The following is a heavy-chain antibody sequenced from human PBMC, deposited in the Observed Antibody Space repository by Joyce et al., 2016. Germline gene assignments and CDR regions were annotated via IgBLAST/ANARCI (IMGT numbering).Heavy chain of an antibody. CDR3: AVSGGAYKFGY. J-gene: IGHJ4*02. CDR1: GFSLNTSGVG. D-gene: IGHD5-24*01. Sequence: QITLKESGPTLVKPTQTLTLTCSFSGFSLNTSGVGVGWIRQPPGKALDWLALIYWDDDQQYSPSLKSRLTVTKDTSRNQVVLIMTDMEPVDTATYYCAVSGGAYKFGYWGQGTLVTVSS. CDR2: IYWDDDQ. V-gene: IGHV2-5*02.